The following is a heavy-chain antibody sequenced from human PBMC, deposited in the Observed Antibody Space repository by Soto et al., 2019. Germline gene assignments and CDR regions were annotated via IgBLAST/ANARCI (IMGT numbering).Heavy chain of an antibody. D-gene: IGHD3-22*01. Sequence: GGSLRLSCAASGFTFSSYAMSWVRQAPGKGLEWVSAISGSGGSTYYADSVKGRFTISRDNSKNTLYLQMNSLRAEDTAVYYCAKGYNWGYYDSSGYYYADSGVYFDYSGQGTLVTVSS. V-gene: IGHV3-23*01. CDR2: ISGSGGST. CDR3: AKGYNWGYYDSSGYYYADSGVYFDY. CDR1: GFTFSSYA. J-gene: IGHJ4*02.